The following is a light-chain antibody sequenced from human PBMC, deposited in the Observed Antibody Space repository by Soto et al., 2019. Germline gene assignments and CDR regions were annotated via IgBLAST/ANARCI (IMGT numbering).Light chain of an antibody. V-gene: IGKV1-17*01. CDR2: LAS. J-gene: IGKJ5*01. Sequence: DIQMTQSPSSLSASVGDRVTITCRASQGIGNDLGWYQQKPGKAPKCLIYLASNLQSGVPSRFSGSGSGTDFTLTISSLQPEDFATYFCLQHTTYPLTFGQGTRLEI. CDR3: LQHTTYPLT. CDR1: QGIGND.